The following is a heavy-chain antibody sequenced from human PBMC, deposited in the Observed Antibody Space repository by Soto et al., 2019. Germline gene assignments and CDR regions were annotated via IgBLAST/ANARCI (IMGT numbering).Heavy chain of an antibody. J-gene: IGHJ5*02. CDR3: ARGPVYCTNGVCYNWFDP. CDR1: GGSISSGDYY. Sequence: SETLSLTCTVSGGSISSGDYYWSWIRQPPGKGLEWIGYIYYSGSTYYNPSLKSRVTISVDTSKNQFSLKLSSVTAADTAVYYCARGPVYCTNGVCYNWFDPWGQGTLVTVSS. D-gene: IGHD2-8*01. V-gene: IGHV4-30-4*01. CDR2: IYYSGST.